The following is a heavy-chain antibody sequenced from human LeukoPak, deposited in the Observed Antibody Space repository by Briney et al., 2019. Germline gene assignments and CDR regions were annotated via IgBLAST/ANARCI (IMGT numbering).Heavy chain of an antibody. D-gene: IGHD1-14*01. CDR2: INAGNGNT. CDR1: GYTFTSYA. Sequence: ASVKVSCKASGYTFTSYAMHWVRQAPGQRLEWMGWINAGNGNTKYSQKFQGRVTITRDTSASTAYMELSSLRSEDTAVYFCARVQPGHTSPRAFDVWGQGTMVTVSS. V-gene: IGHV1-3*01. J-gene: IGHJ3*01. CDR3: ARVQPGHTSPRAFDV.